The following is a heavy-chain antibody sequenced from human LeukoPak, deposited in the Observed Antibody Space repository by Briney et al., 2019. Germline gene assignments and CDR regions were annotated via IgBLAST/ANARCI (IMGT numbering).Heavy chain of an antibody. Sequence: GGSLRLSSAASGFTLSSYWMHWARQTPGKGLVWVSRINGDGSSTGYADSVKGRLTISRDNANNMMYLQMDSLRAEDSATYYCVRGTTYSSTKADFWGQGTLVTVSS. CDR2: INGDGSST. CDR1: GFTLSSYW. V-gene: IGHV3-74*01. CDR3: VRGTTYSSTKADF. J-gene: IGHJ4*02. D-gene: IGHD6-13*01.